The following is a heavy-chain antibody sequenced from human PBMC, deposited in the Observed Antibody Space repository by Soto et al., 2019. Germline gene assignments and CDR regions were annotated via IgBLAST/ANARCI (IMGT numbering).Heavy chain of an antibody. Sequence: GGSLRLSCAASGFTFSSYWMHWVRQAPGKGLVWVSRINSDGSSTSYADSVKGRFTISRDNAKNTLYLQMNSLRAEDTAVYYCASSTGYSSSWYPGYWGQGTLVTVSS. CDR3: ASSTGYSSSWYPGY. D-gene: IGHD6-13*01. CDR2: INSDGSST. V-gene: IGHV3-74*01. J-gene: IGHJ4*02. CDR1: GFTFSSYW.